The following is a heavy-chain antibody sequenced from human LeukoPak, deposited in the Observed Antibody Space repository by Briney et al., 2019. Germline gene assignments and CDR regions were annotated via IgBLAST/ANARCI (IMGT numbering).Heavy chain of an antibody. J-gene: IGHJ4*02. V-gene: IGHV1-24*01. D-gene: IGHD3-22*01. CDR2: FDPEDGET. Sequence: ASVKVSCKVSGYTLTELSMHWVRQAPGKGLEWMGGFDPEDGETIYAQKFQGRVTMTEDTSTDTAYMELSSLRSEDTAVYYCATTPSDLDYDDSRSLVYWGQGTLVSVSS. CDR1: GYTLTELS. CDR3: ATTPSDLDYDDSRSLVY.